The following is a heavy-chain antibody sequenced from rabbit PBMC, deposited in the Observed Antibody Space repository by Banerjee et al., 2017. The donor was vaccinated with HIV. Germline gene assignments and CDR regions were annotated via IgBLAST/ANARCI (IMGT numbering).Heavy chain of an antibody. CDR3: ATYVDYDGDFNL. CDR2: INTATGKG. D-gene: IGHD2-1*01. Sequence: QEQLVESGGGLVKPGASLTLTCTASGFSFSSRYYMCWVRQAPGKGLEWIACINTATGKGVYATWAKGRFTISRTSSTTVTLQMTSLTAADTATYFCATYVDYDGDFNLWGPGTLVTVS. V-gene: IGHV1S45*01. CDR1: GFSFSSRYY. J-gene: IGHJ4*01.